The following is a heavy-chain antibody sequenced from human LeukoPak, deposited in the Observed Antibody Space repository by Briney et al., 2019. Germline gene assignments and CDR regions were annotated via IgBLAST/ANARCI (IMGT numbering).Heavy chain of an antibody. D-gene: IGHD2-21*02. CDR1: RFTFSDFY. CDR3: ARDLAYCGGDCYSGYFDY. J-gene: IGHJ4*02. Sequence: GGSLGLSRAASRFTFSDFYMSWIRHARGGGRECASYISSSGSTIYNADSVKGRFTITRDNAKNSLYLQMNSLRAEDTAVYYCARDLAYCGGDCYSGYFDYWGQGTLVTVSS. V-gene: IGHV3-11*01. CDR2: ISSSGSTI.